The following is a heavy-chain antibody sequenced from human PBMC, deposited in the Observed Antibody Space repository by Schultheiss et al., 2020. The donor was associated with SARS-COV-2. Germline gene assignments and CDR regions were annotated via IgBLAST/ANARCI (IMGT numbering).Heavy chain of an antibody. D-gene: IGHD1-26*01. Sequence: GGSLRLSCAASGFTFSSYEMNWVRQAPGKGLEWVSSISSSSSYIYYADSVKGRFTISRDNAKNTLYLQMNSLRAEDTAVYYCATDLSGSYYVRATTTPAYWGQGTLVTVSS. V-gene: IGHV3-21*01. J-gene: IGHJ4*02. CDR3: ATDLSGSYYVRATTTPAY. CDR2: ISSSSSYI. CDR1: GFTFSSYE.